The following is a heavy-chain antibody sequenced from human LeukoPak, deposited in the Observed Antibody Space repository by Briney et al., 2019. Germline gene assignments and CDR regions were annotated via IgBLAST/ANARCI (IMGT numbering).Heavy chain of an antibody. CDR2: ISWNSGSI. V-gene: IGHV3-9*01. CDR3: AKDIRYSGSYYFDY. J-gene: IGHJ4*02. D-gene: IGHD1-26*01. Sequence: GGSLRLSCAASGFTFDDHAMHWVRQAPGKGLEWVSGISWNSGSIGYADSVKGRFTISRDNAKNSLYLQMNSLRAEDTALYYCAKDIRYSGSYYFDYWGQGTLVTVSS. CDR1: GFTFDDHA.